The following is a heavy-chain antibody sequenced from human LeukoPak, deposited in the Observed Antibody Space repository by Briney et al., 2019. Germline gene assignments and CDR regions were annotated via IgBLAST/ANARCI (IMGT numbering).Heavy chain of an antibody. CDR1: GDSVSTNSAT. D-gene: IGHD1-26*01. V-gene: IGHV6-1*01. J-gene: IGHJ5*01. CDR3: ARLVGASWFDS. Sequence: SQTLSLTCAIYGDSVSTNSATWTWPRQSPSRGLEWLGRTYYRSKWSKEYALSMKSRITINPDTSKNQFSLQWNSVTPEDTAVYYCARLVGASWFDSWGQGTLVTVSS. CDR2: TYYRSKWSK.